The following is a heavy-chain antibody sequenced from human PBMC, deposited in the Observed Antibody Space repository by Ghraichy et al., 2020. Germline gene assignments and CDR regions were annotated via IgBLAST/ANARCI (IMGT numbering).Heavy chain of an antibody. D-gene: IGHD3-3*01. CDR3: VRDRSGYYPDY. V-gene: IGHV3-74*01. CDR2: FNSDGSST. J-gene: IGHJ4*02. CDR1: GFTFSSYW. Sequence: GGSLRLSCAASGFTFSSYWMHWVRQAPGKGLVWVSRFNSDGSSTNYADSVKGRFTISRDNAKNTLYLQMNSLRAEDTAVYYCVRDRSGYYPDYWGQGTLVTVSS.